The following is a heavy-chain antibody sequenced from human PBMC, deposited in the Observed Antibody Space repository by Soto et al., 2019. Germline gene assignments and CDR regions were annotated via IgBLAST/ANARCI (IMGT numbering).Heavy chain of an antibody. CDR2: ISGGGGDST. CDR1: GFTFSSYA. CDR3: GKELAIIGKGAFEM. Sequence: EVHLLESGGGLVQPGGSLTLSCAASGFTFSSYAMSWVRQAPGKGLEWGSAISGGGGDSTYYADSVKGRLIMSKAISKNTLYLQMRSPRAEDPAVYYCGKELAIIGKGAFEMWGQGTMVTVSS. J-gene: IGHJ3*02. D-gene: IGHD3-3*02. V-gene: IGHV3-23*01.